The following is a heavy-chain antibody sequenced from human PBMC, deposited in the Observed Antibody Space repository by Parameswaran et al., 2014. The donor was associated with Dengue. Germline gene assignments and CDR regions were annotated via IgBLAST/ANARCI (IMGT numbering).Heavy chain of an antibody. Sequence: WVRQAPGQGLEWMGGIIPIFGTANYAQKFQGRVTITADESTSTAYMELSSLRSEDTAVYYCASDYDSSGYSGIWGNCFDYWGQGTLVTVSS. V-gene: IGHV1-69*01. CDR2: IIPIFGTA. CDR3: ASDYDSSGYSGIWGNCFDY. D-gene: IGHD3-22*01. J-gene: IGHJ4*02.